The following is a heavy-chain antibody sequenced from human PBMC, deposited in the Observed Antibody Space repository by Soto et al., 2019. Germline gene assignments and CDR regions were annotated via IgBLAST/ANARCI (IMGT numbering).Heavy chain of an antibody. D-gene: IGHD3-10*01. CDR1: GFTFSSYA. V-gene: IGHV3-23*01. CDR2: ISGSGGST. J-gene: IGHJ4*02. Sequence: PGGSLRLSCAASGFTFSSYAMSWVRQAPGKGLEWVSAISGSGGSTYYADSVKGRFTISRDNSKNTLYLQMNSLRAEDTAVYYCAKGLLWFGESTYFDYWGQGTLVTVSS. CDR3: AKGLLWFGESTYFDY.